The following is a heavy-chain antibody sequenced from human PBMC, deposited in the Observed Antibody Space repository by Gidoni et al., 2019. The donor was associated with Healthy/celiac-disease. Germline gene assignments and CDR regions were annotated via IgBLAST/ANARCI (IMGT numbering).Heavy chain of an antibody. D-gene: IGHD6-19*01. CDR3: AKPYSSGWYYFDY. V-gene: IGHV3-30*18. CDR1: GFPFSSYG. Sequence: QVQLVESGGGVVQPGRSLGLSCAASGFPFSSYGIHWVRQAPGKGLEWVAVISYDGSNKYYADSVKGRFTISRDNSKNTLYLQMNSLRAEDTAVYYCAKPYSSGWYYFDYWGQGTLVTVSS. J-gene: IGHJ4*02. CDR2: ISYDGSNK.